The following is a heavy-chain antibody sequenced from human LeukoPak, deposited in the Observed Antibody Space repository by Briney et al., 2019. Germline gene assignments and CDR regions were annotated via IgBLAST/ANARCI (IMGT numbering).Heavy chain of an antibody. CDR2: IIPIFGTA. D-gene: IGHD3-9*01. CDR3: AGQRLDRVLRYFDWLFHFDY. Sequence: SVKVSCKASGYSFTSYDLNWVRQAPGQGLEWMGGIIPIFGTANYAQKFQGRVTITADKSTSTAYMELSSLRSEDTAVYYCAGQRLDRVLRYFDWLFHFDYWGQGTLVTVSS. CDR1: GYSFTSYD. J-gene: IGHJ4*02. V-gene: IGHV1-69*06.